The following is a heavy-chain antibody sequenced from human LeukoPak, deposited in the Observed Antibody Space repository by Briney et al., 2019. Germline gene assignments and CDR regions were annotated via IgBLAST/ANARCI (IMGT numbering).Heavy chain of an antibody. V-gene: IGHV3-48*01. CDR2: ISSSSSTI. CDR3: ASRRGYSYGPYGGGY. D-gene: IGHD5-18*01. CDR1: GFTFSSYS. J-gene: IGHJ4*02. Sequence: GGSLRLSCAASGFTFSSYSMNWVRQAPGKGLEWVSYISSSSSTIYYADSVKGRFTISRDNAKNSLYLQMNSLRAEDTAVYYCASRRGYSYGPYGGGYWGQGTLVTVSS.